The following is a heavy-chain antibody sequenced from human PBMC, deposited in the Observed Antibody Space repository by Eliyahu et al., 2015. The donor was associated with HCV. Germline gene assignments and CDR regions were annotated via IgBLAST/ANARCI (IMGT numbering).Heavy chain of an antibody. CDR1: GXSXXGYY. D-gene: IGHD2-15*01. CDR3: ARGLCSGGSCYHDY. Sequence: QVQLQQWGAGLLKPSETLSLTCXXYGXSXXGYYXXWIRQPPGKGLEWIGEINHSGSTNYNPSLKSRVTISVDTSKNQFSLKLSSVTAADTAVYYCARGLCSGGSCYHDYWGQGTLVTVSS. CDR2: INHSGST. J-gene: IGHJ4*02. V-gene: IGHV4-34*01.